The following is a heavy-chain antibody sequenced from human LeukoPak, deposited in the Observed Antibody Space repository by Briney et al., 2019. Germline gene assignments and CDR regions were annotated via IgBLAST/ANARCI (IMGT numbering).Heavy chain of an antibody. CDR1: GLIFDEYT. CDR2: ISWDGGAT. J-gene: IGHJ4*02. D-gene: IGHD3-10*01. Sequence: GGSLRLSCAASGLIFDEYTMHWVRQAPGKGLEWVSLISWDGGATYYAGSVKGRFTISRDNSNNSLYLQMNSLRTEDTALYYCAKDSGSAYYYGSGSDFEYWGQGTLVTVSS. V-gene: IGHV3-43*01. CDR3: AKDSGSAYYYGSGSDFEY.